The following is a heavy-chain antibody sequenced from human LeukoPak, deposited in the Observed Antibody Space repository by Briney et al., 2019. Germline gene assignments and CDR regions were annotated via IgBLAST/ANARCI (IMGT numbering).Heavy chain of an antibody. CDR2: IKQDGTEK. J-gene: IGHJ5*02. CDR3: AGGSGYLITS. D-gene: IGHD3-9*01. CDR1: GFTFRSYC. Sequence: PGGSLRLSCAGSGFTFRSYCMNWVRQAPGKGLEWLAIIKQDGTEKHYKGSVEGRFTISRDNAKNSLHLQMNSLRAEDTAVYYCAGGSGYLITSWGQGALVTVSS. V-gene: IGHV3-7*01.